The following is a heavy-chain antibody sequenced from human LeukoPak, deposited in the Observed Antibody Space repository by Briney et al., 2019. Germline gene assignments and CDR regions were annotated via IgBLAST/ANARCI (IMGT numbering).Heavy chain of an antibody. D-gene: IGHD4-11*01. V-gene: IGHV1-2*02. J-gene: IGHJ4*02. Sequence: ASVTVSCKTSGYTFTDYYIHWVRQAPGQGLEWMGWINPNSGETNSAQKFQGRVTMTGDTSISTAYMELRRVTSDDTAVYYCARDRDYSNTERGFDYWGQGTLVTVSS. CDR2: INPNSGET. CDR1: GYTFTDYY. CDR3: ARDRDYSNTERGFDY.